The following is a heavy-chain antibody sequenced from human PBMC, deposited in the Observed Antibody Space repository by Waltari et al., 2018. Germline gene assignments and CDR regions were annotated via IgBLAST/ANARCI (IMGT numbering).Heavy chain of an antibody. D-gene: IGHD6-6*01. CDR3: ARDRRPIAARPGYYYGMDV. CDR1: GYTFTSYG. CDR2: ISAYNGNT. V-gene: IGHV1-18*01. Sequence: QVQLVQSGAEGKKPGASVTVSCEASGYTFTSYGISWVRQAPGTGPEWMGWISAYNGNTNYAQKLQGRVTMTPDTSTSTAYMELRSLRSDDTAVYYCARDRRPIAARPGYYYGMDVWGQGTTVTVSS. J-gene: IGHJ6*02.